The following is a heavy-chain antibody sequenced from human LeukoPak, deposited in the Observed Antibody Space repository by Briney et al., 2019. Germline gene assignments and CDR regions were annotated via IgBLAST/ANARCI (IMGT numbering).Heavy chain of an antibody. V-gene: IGHV3-30-3*01. CDR2: ISYDGSNK. D-gene: IGHD6-13*01. Sequence: SGGSLRLSCAASGFTFSSYAMHWVRQAPGKGLEGVAVISYDGSNKYYADSVKGRFTIARDNSKNTLYLQMNSLRAEDTAVYYCAREGRPYSSSRTFDYWGQGTLVTVSS. CDR3: AREGRPYSSSRTFDY. J-gene: IGHJ4*02. CDR1: GFTFSSYA.